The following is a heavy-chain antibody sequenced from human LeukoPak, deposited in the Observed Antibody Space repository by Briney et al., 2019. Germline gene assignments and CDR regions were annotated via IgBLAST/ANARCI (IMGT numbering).Heavy chain of an antibody. CDR3: ARDHYVDTAMVDYYFDY. CDR2: INPSGGST. D-gene: IGHD5-18*01. V-gene: IGHV1-46*01. Sequence: ASVKVSCKASGYTFTSYYMHWVRQAPGQGLEWMGIINPSGGSTSYAQKFQGRVTMTRDMSTSTVYMELSSLRSEDTAVYYCARDHYVDTAMVDYYFDYWGQGTLVTVSS. J-gene: IGHJ4*02. CDR1: GYTFTSYY.